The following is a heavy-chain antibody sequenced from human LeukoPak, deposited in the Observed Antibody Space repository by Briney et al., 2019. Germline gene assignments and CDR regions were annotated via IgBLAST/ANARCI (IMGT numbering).Heavy chain of an antibody. J-gene: IGHJ4*02. CDR3: AREPTDEGPMNDY. CDR1: GFTFSSYS. V-gene: IGHV3-21*01. D-gene: IGHD3-22*01. Sequence: PGGSLRLSCAASGFTFSSYSMNWVRQAPGKGLEWVSSISSSSSYIYYADSVKGRFTISRDNAKNSLYLQMNSLRAEDTAVYYCAREPTDEGPMNDYWGQGTLVTVSS. CDR2: ISSSSSYI.